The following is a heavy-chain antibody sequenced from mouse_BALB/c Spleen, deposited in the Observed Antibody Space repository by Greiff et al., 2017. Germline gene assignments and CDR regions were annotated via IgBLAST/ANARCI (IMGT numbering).Heavy chain of an antibody. CDR2: SRNKANDYTT. CDR1: GFTFSDFY. V-gene: IGHV7-1*02. Sequence: EVKVVESGGGLVQPGGSLRLSCATSGFTFSDFYMEWVRQPPGKRLEWIAASRNKANDYTTEYSASVKGRFIVSRDTSQSILYLQMNALRAEDTAIYYCARGHYYGSAWFAYWGQGTLVTVSA. D-gene: IGHD1-2*01. J-gene: IGHJ3*01. CDR3: ARGHYYGSAWFAY.